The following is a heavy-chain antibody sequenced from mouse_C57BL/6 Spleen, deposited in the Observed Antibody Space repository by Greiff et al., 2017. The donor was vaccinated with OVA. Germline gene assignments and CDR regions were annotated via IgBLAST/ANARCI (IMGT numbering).Heavy chain of an antibody. J-gene: IGHJ4*01. CDR3: ARREVDY. V-gene: IGHV1-82*01. CDR1: GYAFSSSW. CDR2: IYPGDGDT. Sequence: VKLQQSGPELVKPGASVKISCKASGYAFSSSWMNWVKQRPGKGLEWIGRIYPGDGDTNYNGKFKGKATLTADKSSSTAYMQLSSLTSEDSAVYFCARREVDYWGQGTSVTVSS.